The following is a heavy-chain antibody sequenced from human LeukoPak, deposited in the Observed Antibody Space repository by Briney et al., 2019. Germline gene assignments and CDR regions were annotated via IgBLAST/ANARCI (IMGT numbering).Heavy chain of an antibody. Sequence: PGASLQISCRGSGYSFTSYWIGWVRRMPGKGLEWMGIIYPDDSDTTYSPSFQGQVTISADKSISTAYLQWSSLKASDTAMYYCARRQSGIAASANFPFDYWGQGTLVTVSS. J-gene: IGHJ4*02. V-gene: IGHV5-51*01. CDR1: GYSFTSYW. D-gene: IGHD6-13*01. CDR3: ARRQSGIAASANFPFDY. CDR2: IYPDDSDT.